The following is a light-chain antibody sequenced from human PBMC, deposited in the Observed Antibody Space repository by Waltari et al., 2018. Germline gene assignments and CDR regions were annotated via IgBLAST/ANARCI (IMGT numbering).Light chain of an antibody. V-gene: IGKV3-11*01. Sequence: EIVLTQSPGTLSLSPGERATLSCRASQSIGSLLAWYQQKPGQAPRLFFYDASNRATGIPARFSGSGSGTDFTLTISSLEPEDFAFYYCQQRRSWPLTFGGGTKVEIK. CDR1: QSIGSL. CDR3: QQRRSWPLT. J-gene: IGKJ4*01. CDR2: DAS.